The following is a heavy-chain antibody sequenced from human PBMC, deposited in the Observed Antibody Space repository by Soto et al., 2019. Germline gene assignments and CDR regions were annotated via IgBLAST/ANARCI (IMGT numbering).Heavy chain of an antibody. Sequence: TSETLSLTCTVSGGSISSSSYYWGWIRQPPGKGLEGIGSIYYSGSTYYNPSLKSRVTISVDTSKNQFSLKLSSVTAADTAVYYCARQATSIFGVVSIDYWGQGTLVTVSS. CDR3: ARQATSIFGVVSIDY. D-gene: IGHD3-3*01. J-gene: IGHJ4*02. CDR1: GGSISSSSYY. V-gene: IGHV4-39*01. CDR2: IYYSGST.